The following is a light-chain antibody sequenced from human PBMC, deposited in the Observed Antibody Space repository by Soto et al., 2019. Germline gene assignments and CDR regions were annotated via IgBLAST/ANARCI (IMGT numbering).Light chain of an antibody. J-gene: IGKJ3*01. V-gene: IGKV1-27*01. CDR2: AAS. Sequence: DIQMTQSPTSLSASVGDRVTITCRASQDIRNFVAWYQQKPGKAPKLLIYAASTLQSGVPSRFSGSGSGTDVTLTINGLQPEDVATYSCQKYSSVPVFGPGTKVEIK. CDR3: QKYSSVPV. CDR1: QDIRNF.